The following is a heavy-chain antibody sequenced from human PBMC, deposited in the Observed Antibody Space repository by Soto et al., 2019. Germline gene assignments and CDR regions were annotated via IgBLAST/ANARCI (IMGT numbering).Heavy chain of an antibody. Sequence: CTVSGGSISSGGYYLSWIRQHPGKGLEWIGYIYYSGSTYYNPSLKSRVTISVDTSKNQLSLKVTSVTTADTAIYFCARGRVPAVWGQGTLVTVSS. V-gene: IGHV4-31*03. CDR2: IYYSGST. CDR1: GGSISSGGYY. D-gene: IGHD3-10*01. J-gene: IGHJ4*02. CDR3: ARGRVPAV.